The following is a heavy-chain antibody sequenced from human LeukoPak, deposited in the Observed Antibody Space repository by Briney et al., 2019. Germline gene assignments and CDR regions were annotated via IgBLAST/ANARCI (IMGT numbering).Heavy chain of an antibody. V-gene: IGHV3-7*01. D-gene: IGHD3-22*01. CDR2: IKQDGSEK. CDR3: ARDQGDYYDSSGYYSCDH. CDR1: GFTFSSYW. Sequence: PGGSLRLPCAASGFTFSSYWMSWVRQAPGKGLEWVANIKQDGSEKYYVDSVKGRFTISRDNAKNSLYLQMNSLRAEDTAVYYCARDQGDYYDSSGYYSCDHWGQGTLVTVSS. J-gene: IGHJ4*02.